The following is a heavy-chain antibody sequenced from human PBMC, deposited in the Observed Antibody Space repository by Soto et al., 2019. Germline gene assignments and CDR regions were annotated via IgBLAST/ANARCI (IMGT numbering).Heavy chain of an antibody. Sequence: SETLSLTCGVYGGYFHDDYWSWIRQSPGKGLEWIGEIKRSGNTYYNPSLGSRVSISIDSSKNQFSLKLTSVTAADTAVYYCARDKITGLFDYWGQGTLVTVSS. CDR2: IKRSGNT. V-gene: IGHV4-34*01. CDR1: GGYFHDDY. CDR3: ARDKITGLFDY. J-gene: IGHJ4*02. D-gene: IGHD2-8*02.